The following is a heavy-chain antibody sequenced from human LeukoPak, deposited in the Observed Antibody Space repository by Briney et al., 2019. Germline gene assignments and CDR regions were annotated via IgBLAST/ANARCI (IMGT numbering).Heavy chain of an antibody. J-gene: IGHJ4*02. CDR1: GGSFSGYY. CDR3: ARSKVRGVIIRVQFFDY. V-gene: IGHV4-34*01. D-gene: IGHD3-10*01. Sequence: SETLSLTCAVYGGSFSGYYWSWIRQPPGKGLEWIGEINHSGSTNYNPSLKSRVTISEDTSKNQFSLKLSSVTAADTAVYYCARSKVRGVIIRVQFFDYWGQGTLVTVSS. CDR2: INHSGST.